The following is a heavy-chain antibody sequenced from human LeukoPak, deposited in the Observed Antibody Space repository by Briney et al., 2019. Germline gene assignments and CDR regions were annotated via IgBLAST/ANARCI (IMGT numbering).Heavy chain of an antibody. V-gene: IGHV3-23*01. Sequence: GGSLRLSCAASGFTFSSYAMSWVRQAPGKGLEWVSAISGSGGSTYYADSVKGRFTISRDNSKNTLYLQMNSLRAEDTAVNYCAKDSYGLLWFGELIGFDYWGQGTLVTVSS. CDR3: AKDSYGLLWFGELIGFDY. CDR2: ISGSGGST. CDR1: GFTFSSYA. D-gene: IGHD3-10*01. J-gene: IGHJ4*02.